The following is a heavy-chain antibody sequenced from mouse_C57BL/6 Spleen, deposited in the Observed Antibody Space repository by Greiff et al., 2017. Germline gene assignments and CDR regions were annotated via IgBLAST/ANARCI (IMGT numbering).Heavy chain of an antibody. CDR1: GYTFTSYW. Sequence: QVQLQPPGAELVKPGASVKMSCKASGYTFTSYWITWVKQRPGQGLEWIGDISPGSGSTNYNEKFKSKATLTVASSYSTASMQLSSLTAKDSAVDNGARADYYDYGLGAYWGQGTLVTVSA. V-gene: IGHV1-55*01. J-gene: IGHJ3*01. D-gene: IGHD2-4*01. CDR3: ARADYYDYGLGAY. CDR2: ISPGSGST.